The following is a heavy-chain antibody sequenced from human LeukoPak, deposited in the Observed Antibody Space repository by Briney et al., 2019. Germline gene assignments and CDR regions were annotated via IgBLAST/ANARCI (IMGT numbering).Heavy chain of an antibody. J-gene: IGHJ5*02. CDR2: MNPNSGNT. CDR1: GYTFTSYD. Sequence: ASVKVSCKASGYTFTSYDINWVRQATGQGLEWMGWMNPNSGNTGYAQKFQGRVTMTTDTSTSTAYMELRSLRSDDTAVYYCARDRAYSTTWLDWFDPWGQGTLVTVSS. CDR3: ARDRAYSTTWLDWFDP. V-gene: IGHV1-8*01. D-gene: IGHD6-13*01.